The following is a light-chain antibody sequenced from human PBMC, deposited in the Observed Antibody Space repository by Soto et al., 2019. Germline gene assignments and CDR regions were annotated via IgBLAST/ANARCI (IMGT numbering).Light chain of an antibody. J-gene: IGKJ4*01. CDR3: QQRSNWLT. Sequence: EVVLTQSPATLSLSPGERATLSCRASQNVGIYLAWYQRKPGQAPRLLIYDASNRATGIPARFSGSGSATDFTLTISSLEAEDFAVYYCQQRSNWLTFGGGTKVDI. CDR2: DAS. V-gene: IGKV3-11*01. CDR1: QNVGIY.